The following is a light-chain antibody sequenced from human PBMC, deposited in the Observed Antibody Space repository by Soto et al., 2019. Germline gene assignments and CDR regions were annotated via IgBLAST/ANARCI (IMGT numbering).Light chain of an antibody. Sequence: DIVLTQSPGTLSLSPGERATLSCRASQTISDNYLAWYQQKPGQSPRLLISGASIRAPGIPDRFSGSGSETDFTLTTSRLEPEDFAFYYCQQYGSSPEISFGPGTKVDIK. V-gene: IGKV3-20*01. J-gene: IGKJ3*01. CDR3: QQYGSSPEIS. CDR2: GAS. CDR1: QTISDNY.